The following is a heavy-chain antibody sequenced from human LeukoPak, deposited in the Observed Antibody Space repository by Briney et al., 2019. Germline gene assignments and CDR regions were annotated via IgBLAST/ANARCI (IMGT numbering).Heavy chain of an antibody. V-gene: IGHV4-59*01. CDR2: IYYSGST. J-gene: IGHJ4*02. D-gene: IGHD5-12*01. CDR1: GGSISSYY. Sequence: PSETLSLTCTVSGGSISSYYWSWIRQPPGKGLEWIGYIYYSGSTNYNPSLKSRVTISVDTSKNQFSLKLSSVTAADTAVYYCARDSSGYDPLWFDYWGRETLVTVSS. CDR3: ARDSSGYDPLWFDY.